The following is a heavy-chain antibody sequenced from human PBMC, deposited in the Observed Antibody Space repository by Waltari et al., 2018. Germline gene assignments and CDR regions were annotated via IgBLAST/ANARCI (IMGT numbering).Heavy chain of an antibody. CDR3: ARDRGRGIYLDS. V-gene: IGHV4-4*02. CDR1: GDSMSSGDW. J-gene: IGHJ4*02. CDR2: IQRSGRT. D-gene: IGHD2-15*01. Sequence: QMQLQESGPGLVKPSGTLSLTRPVPGDSMSSGDWWSWVRQPPEKGLEWIGQIQRSGRTNYNPSLESRVTISIDTSNNHFSLKVTSTTAADTAVYYCARDRGRGIYLDSWGRGTLVTVSP.